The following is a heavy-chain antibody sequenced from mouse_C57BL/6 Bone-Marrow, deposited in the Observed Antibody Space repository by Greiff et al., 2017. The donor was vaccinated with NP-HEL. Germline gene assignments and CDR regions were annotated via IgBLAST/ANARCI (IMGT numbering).Heavy chain of an antibody. Sequence: VHLVESGAELVKPGASVKISCKASGYAFSSYWMNWVKQRPGKGLEWIGQIYPGDGDTNYNGKFKGKATLTADKSSSTAYMQLSSLTSEDSAVYFCARNLRSLPAYAMDYWGQGTSVTVSS. D-gene: IGHD6-2*01. J-gene: IGHJ4*01. CDR3: ARNLRSLPAYAMDY. CDR2: IYPGDGDT. CDR1: GYAFSSYW. V-gene: IGHV1-80*01.